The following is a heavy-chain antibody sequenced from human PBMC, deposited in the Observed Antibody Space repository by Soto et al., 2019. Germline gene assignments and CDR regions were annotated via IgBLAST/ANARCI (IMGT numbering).Heavy chain of an antibody. CDR2: IRGFSPYT. Sequence: VQLVESGGGLVKPGGSLRLSCISSGFTFRTYTMNWVRQSPGKVLEWVSGIRGFSPYTFYAESVRGRFTIARDNAKNSLFLQMDSLSAEDTAVYGARDRGYDAHDSYYNAMDVWGQGTTVTVSS. CDR1: GFTFRTYT. V-gene: IGHV3-21*01. D-gene: IGHD3-10*01. CDR3: ARDRGYDAHDSYYNAMDV. J-gene: IGHJ6*02.